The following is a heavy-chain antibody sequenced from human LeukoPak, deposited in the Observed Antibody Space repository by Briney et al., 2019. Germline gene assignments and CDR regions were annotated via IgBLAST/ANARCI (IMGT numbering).Heavy chain of an antibody. CDR2: IHYSGST. J-gene: IGHJ3*02. D-gene: IGHD4-17*01. V-gene: IGHV4-59*01. Sequence: SETLSLTCTVSGGSISSYYWSWIRQPPGKGLEWIGYIHYSGSTNYNPSLKSRVTISVDTSKNQFSLKLSSVTAADTAVYYCARDLLDGDYAYDAFDIWGQGTMVTVSS. CDR3: ARDLLDGDYAYDAFDI. CDR1: GGSISSYY.